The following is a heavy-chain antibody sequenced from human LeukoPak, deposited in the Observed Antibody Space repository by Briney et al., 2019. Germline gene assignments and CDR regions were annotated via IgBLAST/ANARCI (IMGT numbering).Heavy chain of an antibody. CDR2: INHSGST. Sequence: SETLSLTCAVYGGSFSGYYWSWIRQPPGKGLEWIGEINHSGSTNYNPSLKSRVTISVDTSKNQFSLKLSSVTAADTAVYHCARRPGKSGSYYPFDYWGQGTLVTVSS. CDR1: GGSFSGYY. V-gene: IGHV4-34*01. J-gene: IGHJ4*02. D-gene: IGHD1-26*01. CDR3: ARRPGKSGSYYPFDY.